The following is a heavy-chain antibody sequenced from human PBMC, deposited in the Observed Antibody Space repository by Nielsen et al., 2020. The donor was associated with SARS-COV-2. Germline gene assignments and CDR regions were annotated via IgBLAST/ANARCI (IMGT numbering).Heavy chain of an antibody. J-gene: IGHJ4*02. CDR3: ASRLYYYDSSGYPLD. CDR1: GGPISSSSYY. V-gene: IGHV4-39*01. D-gene: IGHD3-22*01. Sequence: SETLSLTCTVSGGPISSSSYYWGWIRQPPGKGLEWIGSIYYSGSTYYNPSLKSRVTISVDTSKNQFSLKLSSVTAADTAVYYCASRLYYYDSSGYPLDWGQGTLVTVSS. CDR2: IYYSGST.